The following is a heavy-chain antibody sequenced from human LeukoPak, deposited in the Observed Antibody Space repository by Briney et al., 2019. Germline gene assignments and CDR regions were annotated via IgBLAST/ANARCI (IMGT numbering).Heavy chain of an antibody. V-gene: IGHV5-51*01. CDR2: IYPGDSDT. J-gene: IGHJ5*02. CDR1: GYSFTSYW. D-gene: IGHD2-2*01. CDR3: ARENCSSTSCSRFPLDNWFDP. Sequence: GESLKISFKGSGYSFTSYWIGWVRQMPGKGLEWMGIIYPGDSDTRYSPSFQGQVTISADKSISTAYLQWSSLKASDTAMYYCARENCSSTSCSRFPLDNWFDPWGQGTLVTVSS.